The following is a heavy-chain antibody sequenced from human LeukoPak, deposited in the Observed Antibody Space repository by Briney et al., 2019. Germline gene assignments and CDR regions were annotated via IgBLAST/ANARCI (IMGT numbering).Heavy chain of an antibody. CDR3: AKEGGY. CDR1: GFTFADYA. D-gene: IGHD2-15*01. Sequence: PGRSLRLSCAASGFTFADYAMHWVRQAPGKGLEWVSGISWNSGSIGYADSVKGRFTISRDNAKNSLYLQMNSLRAEDTALYYCAKEGGYWGQGTLVTVSS. CDR2: ISWNSGSI. V-gene: IGHV3-9*01. J-gene: IGHJ4*02.